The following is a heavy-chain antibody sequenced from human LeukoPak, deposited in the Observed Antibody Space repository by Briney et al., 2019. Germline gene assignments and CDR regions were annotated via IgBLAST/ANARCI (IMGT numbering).Heavy chain of an antibody. CDR1: GFTFSSYT. Sequence: PGGSLTLSCAASGFTFSSYTMTWVRQAPGKGLEWVSVISDSGGTTYYADSVKGRFTISRDNSKNTLYLQMNSLRAEDTAVYYCAEGRSGYIPDYWGQGTLVTVSS. CDR3: AEGRSGYIPDY. J-gene: IGHJ4*02. CDR2: ISDSGGTT. D-gene: IGHD2-2*02. V-gene: IGHV3-23*01.